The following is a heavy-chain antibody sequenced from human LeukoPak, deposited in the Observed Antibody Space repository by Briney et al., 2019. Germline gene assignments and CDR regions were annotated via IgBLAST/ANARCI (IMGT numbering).Heavy chain of an antibody. Sequence: GGSLRLSCAASGFTFSNYAMNWVRQAPGKGLEWVSGISGSGGSTYYADSVKGRFTISRDNSKKTLYLQMNSLRSDDTAVYYCAVTPYSGSYYWGQGTLVTVSS. D-gene: IGHD1-26*01. CDR2: ISGSGGST. CDR3: AVTPYSGSYY. CDR1: GFTFSNYA. V-gene: IGHV3-23*01. J-gene: IGHJ4*02.